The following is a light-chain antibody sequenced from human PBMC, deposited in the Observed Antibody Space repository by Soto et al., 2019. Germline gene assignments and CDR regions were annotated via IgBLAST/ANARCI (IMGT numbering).Light chain of an antibody. CDR1: SFNIGADYD. CDR2: GNT. Sequence: QSVLTQPPSMSGAPGQTVTISCTGSSFNIGADYDVHWYQQLPGRVPKLLIYGNTNRPSGVPDRFSGSTSGTSASLAITGLQAEDEADYYCQSSDSSLSGCVFGTGTKVTVL. CDR3: QSSDSSLSGCV. V-gene: IGLV1-40*01. J-gene: IGLJ1*01.